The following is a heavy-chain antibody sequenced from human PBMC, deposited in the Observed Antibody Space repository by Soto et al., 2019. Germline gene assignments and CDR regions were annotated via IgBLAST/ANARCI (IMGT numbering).Heavy chain of an antibody. CDR3: AKDGLPLYYYYYYMDV. Sequence: GGSLRLSCAASGFTFSSYGMHWVRQAPGKGLEWVAVISYDGSNKYYADSVKGRFTISRDNSKNTLYLQMNSLRAEDTAVYYCAKDGLPLYYYYYYMDVWGKGTTVTSP. CDR2: ISYDGSNK. D-gene: IGHD5-12*01. J-gene: IGHJ6*03. CDR1: GFTFSSYG. V-gene: IGHV3-30*18.